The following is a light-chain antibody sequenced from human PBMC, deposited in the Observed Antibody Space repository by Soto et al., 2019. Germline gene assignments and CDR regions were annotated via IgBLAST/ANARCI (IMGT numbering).Light chain of an antibody. CDR2: AAS. CDR1: QSISSY. CDR3: QQSYSTPQT. Sequence: DSQMTQSPSSLSASVGDRVPITCRTSQSISSYLNWHQQKPGKAPKLLIYAASSLQSGVPSSFSGRGSGTDCPLTISSLHPEDFATYYCQQSYSTPQTFGQGTKVEIK. V-gene: IGKV1-39*01. J-gene: IGKJ1*01.